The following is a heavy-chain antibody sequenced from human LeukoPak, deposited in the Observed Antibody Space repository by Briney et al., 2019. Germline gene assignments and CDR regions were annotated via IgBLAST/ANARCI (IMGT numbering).Heavy chain of an antibody. Sequence: PGGSLRLSCAASGFTFSDYYMSWIRQAPGKGLEWVSYISSSGSTIYYADSVKGRFTISRDNAKNSLYLQMNSLRAEDTAVYYCARSRESPYYYYYMDVWGKGTTVTVSS. CDR2: ISSSGSTI. CDR3: ARSRESPYYYYYMDV. J-gene: IGHJ6*03. CDR1: GFTFSDYY. V-gene: IGHV3-11*04.